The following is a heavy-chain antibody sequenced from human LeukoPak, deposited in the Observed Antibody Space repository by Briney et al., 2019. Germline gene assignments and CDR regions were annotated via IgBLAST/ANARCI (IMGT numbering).Heavy chain of an antibody. V-gene: IGHV1-2*02. D-gene: IGHD3-10*01. J-gene: IGHJ4*02. Sequence: ASVKVSCKASGYTFTGYYMHWVRQAPGQGLEWMGWINPNSGGTNYAQKFQGRVTMARDTSISTAYMELSRLRSDDTAVYYCASWVDYYGSGSYYHWGQGTLVTVSS. CDR3: ASWVDYYGSGSYYH. CDR1: GYTFTGYY. CDR2: INPNSGGT.